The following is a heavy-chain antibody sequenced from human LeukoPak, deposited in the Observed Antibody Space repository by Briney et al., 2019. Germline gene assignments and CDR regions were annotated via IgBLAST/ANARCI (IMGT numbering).Heavy chain of an antibody. CDR2: INSAGNA. CDR1: GFTVSSNY. V-gene: IGHV3-53*01. D-gene: IGHD3-22*01. J-gene: IGHJ2*01. Sequence: GGSLRLSCAASGFTVSSNYMNWVRQAPGKGLEWVSVINSAGNAYYAASVKGRFTISRDNSKNMLYLQTNSLRADDTAVYYCARSQGGTMSLRHFDLWGRGTLVTVSS. CDR3: ARSQGGTMSLRHFDL.